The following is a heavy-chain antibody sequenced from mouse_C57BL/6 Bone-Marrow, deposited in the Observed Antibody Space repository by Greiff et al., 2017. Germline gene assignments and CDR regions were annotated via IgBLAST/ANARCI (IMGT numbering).Heavy chain of an antibody. CDR2: IYPGDGDT. J-gene: IGHJ3*01. V-gene: IGHV1-82*01. CDR3: ARCSFAY. CDR1: GYAFSSSW. Sequence: QVQLQQSGPELVKPGASVKISCKASGYAFSSSWMNWVKQRPGKGLEWIGRIYPGDGDTSYNGKFKGKATLTADKASSTAYMQLSSLTSEDSAVYFCARCSFAYWGQGTLVTVSA.